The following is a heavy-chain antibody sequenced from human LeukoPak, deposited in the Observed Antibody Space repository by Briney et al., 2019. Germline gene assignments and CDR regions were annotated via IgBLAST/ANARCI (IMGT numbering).Heavy chain of an antibody. CDR3: ARGGSSGWYLQN. CDR2: ISGSGRTI. CDR1: GFTFSSYE. Sequence: SGGPLRLSCAASGFTFSSYEMNWVRQAPGKGLDWVSYISGSGRTIYYADSVKGRLTISRDNAKNSLYLQMNSLRAEDTAVYYCARGGSSGWYLQNWGQGTLVTVSS. D-gene: IGHD6-19*01. V-gene: IGHV3-48*03. J-gene: IGHJ1*01.